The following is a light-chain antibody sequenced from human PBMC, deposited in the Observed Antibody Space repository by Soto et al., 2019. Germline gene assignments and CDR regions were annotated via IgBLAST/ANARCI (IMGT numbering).Light chain of an antibody. J-gene: IGKJ5*01. CDR3: QQRSNWPPIT. CDR1: QSVSSSY. CDR2: GAS. V-gene: IGKV3D-20*02. Sequence: EIVLTQSPVTLSLSPRERASLFCRAIQSVSSSYLAWYQQKPGQAPRLLIYGASNRATGIPARFSGSGSGTDFTLTISSLEPEDFAVYHCQQRSNWPPITFGQGTRLEIK.